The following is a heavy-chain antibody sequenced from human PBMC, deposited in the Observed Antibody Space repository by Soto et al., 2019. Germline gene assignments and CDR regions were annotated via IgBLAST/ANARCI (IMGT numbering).Heavy chain of an antibody. CDR1: GFTFSSYG. J-gene: IGHJ4*02. CDR2: ISYDGSNK. V-gene: IGHV3-30*03. Sequence: GSLRLSCAASGFTFSSYGMHWVRQAPGKGLEWVAVISYDGSNKYYADSVKGRFTISRDNSKNTLYLQMNSLRAEDTAVYYCASRGGAPYWGQGTLVTVS. D-gene: IGHD2-15*01. CDR3: ASRGGAPY.